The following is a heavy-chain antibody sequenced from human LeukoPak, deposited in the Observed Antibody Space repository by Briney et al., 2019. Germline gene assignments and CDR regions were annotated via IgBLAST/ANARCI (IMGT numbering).Heavy chain of an antibody. Sequence: GGSLRLSCAASGFDFSTYAMNWVRQAPGTGLEWVSSISSSSSYMYIADSVEGRFTISRDNAKNSLYLHMNSLRAEDAAVYYCARTGTAYPIDHWGQGTLVAVSS. CDR3: ARTGTAYPIDH. CDR1: GFDFSTYA. CDR2: ISSSSSYM. V-gene: IGHV3-21*01. D-gene: IGHD2-21*02. J-gene: IGHJ4*02.